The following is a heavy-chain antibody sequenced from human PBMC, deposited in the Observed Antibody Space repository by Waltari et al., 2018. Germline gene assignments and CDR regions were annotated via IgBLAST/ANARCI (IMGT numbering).Heavy chain of an antibody. CDR2: INHSGST. J-gene: IGHJ6*02. D-gene: IGHD3-10*01. V-gene: IGHV4-34*01. Sequence: QVQLQQWGAGLLKPSETLSLTCAVYGGSFSGYYWRWIRQPPGKGLEWLGEINHSGSTNYNPSLKSRVTISVDTSKNQFSLKLSSVTAADTAVYYCARKGRPPYGSGSYRPYYYYGMDVWGQGTTVTVSS. CDR1: GGSFSGYY. CDR3: ARKGRPPYGSGSYRPYYYYGMDV.